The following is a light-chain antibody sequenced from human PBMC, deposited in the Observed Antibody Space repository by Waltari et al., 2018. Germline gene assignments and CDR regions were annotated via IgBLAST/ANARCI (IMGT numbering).Light chain of an antibody. CDR1: QSVLYSSNNKNY. Sequence: DIVMTQSPDSLAVSLGERATINGKSSQSVLYSSNNKNYLAWYQQKPGQPPKLLIYWASTRESGVPDRFSGSGSGTDFTLTISSLQAEDVAVYYCQQYYSTQLGFGGGTKVEIK. J-gene: IGKJ4*01. CDR2: WAS. V-gene: IGKV4-1*01. CDR3: QQYYSTQLG.